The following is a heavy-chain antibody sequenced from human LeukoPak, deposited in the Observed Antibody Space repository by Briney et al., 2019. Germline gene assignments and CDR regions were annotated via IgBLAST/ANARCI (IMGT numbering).Heavy chain of an antibody. CDR3: ARDKGGLYGDYD. Sequence: GRSLRLSCAASGFTFSSYAMHWVRQAPGKGLEWVAVISHDGSNKYYADSVKGRFTISRDNSKNTLYLQMNSLRAEDTAVYYCARDKGGLYGDYDWGQGTLVTVSS. V-gene: IGHV3-30-3*01. CDR1: GFTFSSYA. CDR2: ISHDGSNK. J-gene: IGHJ4*02. D-gene: IGHD4-17*01.